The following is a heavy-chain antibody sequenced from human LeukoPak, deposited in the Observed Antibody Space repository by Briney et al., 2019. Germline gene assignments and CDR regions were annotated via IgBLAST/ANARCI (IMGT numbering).Heavy chain of an antibody. J-gene: IGHJ3*02. Sequence: GASVKVSCKASGYTFTSYGISWVRQAPGQGLEWMGWISAYNGNTNYAQKLQGRVTMTTDTSTSTAYMELRSLRSEDMAVYYCARDLCGGDCYFSDAFDIWGQGTMVTVSS. D-gene: IGHD2-21*02. CDR3: ARDLCGGDCYFSDAFDI. V-gene: IGHV1-18*03. CDR2: ISAYNGNT. CDR1: GYTFTSYG.